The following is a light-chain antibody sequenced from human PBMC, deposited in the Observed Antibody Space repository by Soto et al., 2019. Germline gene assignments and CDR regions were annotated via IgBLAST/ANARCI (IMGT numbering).Light chain of an antibody. CDR3: QQVDSYPLT. Sequence: DIQLTQSPSFLSASVGDRVTITCRASQDISNFLAWFQQKPGRAPKLLIYAVFTLQSGVPSRVSGSGSGAEFTLTISSLQPEDFATYYCQQVDSYPLTFGGGTKVDI. J-gene: IGKJ4*01. V-gene: IGKV1-9*01. CDR1: QDISNF. CDR2: AVF.